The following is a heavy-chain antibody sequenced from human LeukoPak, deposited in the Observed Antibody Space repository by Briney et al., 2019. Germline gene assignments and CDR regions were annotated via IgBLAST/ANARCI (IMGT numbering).Heavy chain of an antibody. CDR1: GFTFRIYS. D-gene: IGHD5-24*01. V-gene: IGHV3-48*04. Sequence: GGSLRLSCAASGFTFRIYSMNWVRQAPGRGLEWVSYIESTSSPIYYVDSVKGRFTMSRVNAKNSLFLQMNNLRVEDTAIYYCSRATRNGYDYWGQGTLVTVSS. CDR3: SRATRNGYDY. J-gene: IGHJ4*02. CDR2: IESTSSPI.